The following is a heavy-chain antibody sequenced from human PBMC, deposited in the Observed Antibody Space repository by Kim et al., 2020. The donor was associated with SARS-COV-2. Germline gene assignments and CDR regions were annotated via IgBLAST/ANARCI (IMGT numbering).Heavy chain of an antibody. V-gene: IGHV3-21*01. CDR3: ARDLTITDSGYDWGEDYFDY. J-gene: IGHJ4*02. CDR2: ISSSSSYI. CDR1: GFTFSSYS. Sequence: GGSLRLSCAASGFTFSSYSMNWVRQAPGKGLEWVSSISSSSSYIYYADAVKGLFTISRENAKNSLYLQINILRAEDTAVYYCARDLTITDSGYDWGEDYFDYWGQGTLVTVSS. D-gene: IGHD5-12*01.